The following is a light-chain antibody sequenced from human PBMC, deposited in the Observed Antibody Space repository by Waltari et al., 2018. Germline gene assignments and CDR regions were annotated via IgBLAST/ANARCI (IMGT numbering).Light chain of an antibody. CDR2: DAS. J-gene: IGKJ5*01. CDR3: QQFNSYPL. V-gene: IGKV1-13*02. Sequence: AIQLTQSPSSLSASVGDRVTITCRARQGISSALAWYQQKPGKAPKLLIYDASSLESGVPSRFSGSGSGTYFTLTISSLQPEDFATYYCQQFNSYPLFGQGTRLEIK. CDR1: QGISSA.